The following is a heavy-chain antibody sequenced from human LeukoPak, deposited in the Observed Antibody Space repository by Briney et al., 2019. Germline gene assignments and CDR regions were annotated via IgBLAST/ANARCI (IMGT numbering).Heavy chain of an antibody. CDR3: AKMDYYDSSGYPPVDY. Sequence: GGSLRLSCAASGFTFSSYAMSGVRQAPGKGLEWVSAIRGSGGSTYYADSVKGRFTISRDNSKNTLYLQMNSLRAEDTAVYYCAKMDYYDSSGYPPVDYWGQGTLVTVSS. D-gene: IGHD3-22*01. CDR2: IRGSGGST. J-gene: IGHJ4*02. V-gene: IGHV3-23*01. CDR1: GFTFSSYA.